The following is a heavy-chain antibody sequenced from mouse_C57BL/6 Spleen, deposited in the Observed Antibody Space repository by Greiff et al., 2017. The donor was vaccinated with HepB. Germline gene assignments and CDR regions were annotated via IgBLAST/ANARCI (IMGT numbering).Heavy chain of an antibody. CDR1: GYTFTSYW. J-gene: IGHJ4*01. V-gene: IGHV1-7*01. CDR2: INPSSGYT. D-gene: IGHD1-1*01. CDR3: ARDYYGSSFYAMDY. Sequence: XVQLKPSGAELAKPGASVKLSCKASGYTFTSYWMHWVKQRHGQGLEWIGYINPSSGYTKYNQKFKDKATLTADKSSSTAYMQLSSLTYEDSAVYYCARDYYGSSFYAMDYWGQGTSVTVSS.